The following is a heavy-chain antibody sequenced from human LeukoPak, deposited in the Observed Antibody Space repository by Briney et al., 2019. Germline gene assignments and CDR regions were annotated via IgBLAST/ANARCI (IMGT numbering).Heavy chain of an antibody. CDR1: GYTFTGYY. CDR3: AGDQGSGWLNWFDP. J-gene: IGHJ5*02. CDR2: INPNSGGT. D-gene: IGHD6-19*01. V-gene: IGHV1-2*02. Sequence: ASVKVSCKASGYTFTGYYMHWVRQAPGQGLEWMGWINPNSGGTNYAQKFQGRVTMTRDTSISTAYMELSRLRSDDTAVYYCAGDQGSGWLNWFDPWGQGTLVTVSS.